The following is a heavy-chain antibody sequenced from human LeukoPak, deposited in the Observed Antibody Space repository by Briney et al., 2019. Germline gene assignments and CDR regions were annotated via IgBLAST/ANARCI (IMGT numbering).Heavy chain of an antibody. J-gene: IGHJ6*03. Sequence: PSETLSLTCTVSGGSISSYYWSWIRQPPGKGLEWIGYIYYSGSTNYNPSLKSRVTISVDTSKNQFSLKLSSVTAADTAVYYCARDGKISPGAPFNWNYVVYYYYYMDVWGKGTTVTVSS. V-gene: IGHV4-59*12. CDR3: ARDGKISPGAPFNWNYVVYYYYYMDV. CDR2: IYYSGST. D-gene: IGHD1-7*01. CDR1: GGSISSYY.